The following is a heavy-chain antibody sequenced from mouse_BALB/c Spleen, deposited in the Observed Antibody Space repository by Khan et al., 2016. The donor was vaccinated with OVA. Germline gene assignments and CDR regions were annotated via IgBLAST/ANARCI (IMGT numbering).Heavy chain of an antibody. CDR2: ISPNSDGS. CDR1: GYTLTSYV. D-gene: IGHD1-1*01. V-gene: IGHV1S136*01. Sequence: VQLKQSGPELVTPAPSVSMSCNASGYTLTSYVMHWVQQNPGKGLEWLGYISPNSDGSKYTEKFRGKAKRTSDKSSSQAYMELSSLTLEDSAVYYCLRSLYYYGRAYEGFAYWGQGTLVTVSA. J-gene: IGHJ3*01. CDR3: LRSLYYYGRAYEGFAY.